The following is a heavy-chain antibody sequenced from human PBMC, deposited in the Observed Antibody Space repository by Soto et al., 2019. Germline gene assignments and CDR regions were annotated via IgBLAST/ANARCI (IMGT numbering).Heavy chain of an antibody. Sequence: GGSLRLSCAASGLTFSSYGMHWVRQAPGKGLEWVAVIWYDGSNKYYADSVKGRFTISRDNSKNTLYLQMNSRRAEDAAVYYCAKAPIWEPPLYWGQGTLVTVSS. J-gene: IGHJ4*02. CDR2: IWYDGSNK. CDR3: AKAPIWEPPLY. CDR1: GLTFSSYG. D-gene: IGHD1-26*01. V-gene: IGHV3-33*06.